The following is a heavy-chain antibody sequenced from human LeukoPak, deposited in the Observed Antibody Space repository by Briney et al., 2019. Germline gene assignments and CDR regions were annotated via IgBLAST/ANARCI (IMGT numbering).Heavy chain of an antibody. D-gene: IGHD5-24*01. CDR2: IYPDDSDT. CDR3: ARPVEMATSPFDY. V-gene: IGHV5-51*01. J-gene: IGHJ4*02. CDR1: GYIFAKYW. Sequence: GEALKISCKGSGYIFAKYWIAWVRQMPGKGLEWMGIIYPDDSDTRYSPSFQGQVTISADKSIATAYLQWSSLKASDTAMYYCARPVEMATSPFDYGGQGTLVTVSS.